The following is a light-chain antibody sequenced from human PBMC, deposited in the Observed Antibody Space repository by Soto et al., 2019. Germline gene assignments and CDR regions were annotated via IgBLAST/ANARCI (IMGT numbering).Light chain of an antibody. Sequence: QSVLTQPPSASGSPGQSVTISCTGTSSDVGGYRYVSWYQQHPGKAPKLIIYEVTKRPSGVPDRFSGSKSGNTASPTVSGLQTEDEADYYCSSYAGSNIHYVFGTGTKVTVL. V-gene: IGLV2-8*01. CDR3: SSYAGSNIHYV. CDR2: EVT. CDR1: SSDVGGYRY. J-gene: IGLJ1*01.